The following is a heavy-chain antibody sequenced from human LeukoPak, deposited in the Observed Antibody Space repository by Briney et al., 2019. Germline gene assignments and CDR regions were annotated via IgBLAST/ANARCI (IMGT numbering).Heavy chain of an antibody. J-gene: IGHJ4*02. CDR3: ARDVENYYDSHDLDY. D-gene: IGHD3-22*01. CDR1: GYTFTSYY. CDR2: INPSGGST. Sequence: GASVKVSCTASGYTFTSYYMHWVRQAPGQGLEWMGIINPSGGSTSYAQKFQGRVTMTRDTSTSTVYMELSSLRSEDTAVYYCARDVENYYDSHDLDYWGQGTLVTVSS. V-gene: IGHV1-46*01.